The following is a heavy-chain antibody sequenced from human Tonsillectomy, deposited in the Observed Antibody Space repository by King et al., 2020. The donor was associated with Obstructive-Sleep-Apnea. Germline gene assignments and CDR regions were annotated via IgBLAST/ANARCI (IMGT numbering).Heavy chain of an antibody. J-gene: IGHJ6*02. V-gene: IGHV3-23*04. D-gene: IGHD3-3*01. CDR2: ISSSGGST. Sequence: VQLVESGGGLVQPGGSLRLSCAASGFTFSSYAMSWVRQAPGKGLEWVASISSSGGSTNYDDSVKGRFTISRDNSKNTLYLQMNSLRAEDTAVYYCAKQGTIFGVVTEVDYYGMDVWGQGTTVTVSS. CDR1: GFTFSSYA. CDR3: AKQGTIFGVVTEVDYYGMDV.